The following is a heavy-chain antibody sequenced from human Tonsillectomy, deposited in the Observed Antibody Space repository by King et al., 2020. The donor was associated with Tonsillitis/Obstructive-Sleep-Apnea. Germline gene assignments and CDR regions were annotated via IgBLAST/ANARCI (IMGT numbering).Heavy chain of an antibody. J-gene: IGHJ4*02. CDR1: GYGFPSYW. CDR3: ARPTGDCSGGNCYSDD. CDR2: IYPGDSDT. V-gene: IGHV5-51*01. D-gene: IGHD2-15*01. Sequence: VQLVESGAEVKKPGESLRISCKGFGYGFPSYWIAWVRQMPGRGLEWMGIIYPGDSDTRYSPSFQGQVTISADKSIRTAYLQWNNLKTSDTAIYYCARPTGDCSGGNCYSDDWGQGTRVTVSS.